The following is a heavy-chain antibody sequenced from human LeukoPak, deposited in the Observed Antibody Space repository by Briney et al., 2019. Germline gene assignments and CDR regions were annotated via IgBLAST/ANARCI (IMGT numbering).Heavy chain of an antibody. J-gene: IGHJ4*02. D-gene: IGHD2-8*01. V-gene: IGHV3-64*02. CDR1: GFTLSNFA. Sequence: GGSLRLSCTASGFTLSNFAMHWVRQSPDKGLQYVSAISTNGSRTFYADSVKGRFIISRDNSKNTLYLQMGSLRGEDTAVYYCARGPTNGQAFDYWGQGTLVSVSS. CDR3: ARGPTNGQAFDY. CDR2: ISTNGSRT.